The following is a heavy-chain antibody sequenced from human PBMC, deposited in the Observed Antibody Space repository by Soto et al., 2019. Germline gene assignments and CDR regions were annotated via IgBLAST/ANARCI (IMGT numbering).Heavy chain of an antibody. CDR2: INGDGSSI. Sequence: EVQLVESGGGLVHPGGSLRLSCAASGFTFSSHWMHWVRRDPGKGLMWVARINGDGSSIMYADSVKGRFTISRDNAKNTLHLQMNGLRADDTAVYYCIKAPTYTSGWAEHWGQGTLVTVSS. V-gene: IGHV3-74*03. CDR1: GFTFSSHW. J-gene: IGHJ1*01. CDR3: IKAPTYTSGWAEH. D-gene: IGHD6-19*01.